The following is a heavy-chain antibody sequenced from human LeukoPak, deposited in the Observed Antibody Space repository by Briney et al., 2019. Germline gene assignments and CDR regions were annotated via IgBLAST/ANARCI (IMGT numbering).Heavy chain of an antibody. CDR3: AQDRAWIQFLF. D-gene: IGHD5-18*01. J-gene: IGHJ1*01. Sequence: GETLRLSCAASGFIFSNYGMNWVRQAPGKGLEWVSGVGPSGDRTYYADSVKGRFTISRDNSKNTLYLHMGSLRAEDTAVYYCAQDRAWIQFLFWGQGTLVTVSS. V-gene: IGHV3-23*01. CDR2: VGPSGDRT. CDR1: GFIFSNYG.